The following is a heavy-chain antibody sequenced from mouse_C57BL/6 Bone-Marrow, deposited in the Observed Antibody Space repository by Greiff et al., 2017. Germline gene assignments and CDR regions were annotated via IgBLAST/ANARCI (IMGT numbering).Heavy chain of an antibody. CDR3: ARDYGNPYFDY. CDR1: GYTFTSYW. Sequence: QVHVKQPGAELVKPGASVKLSCKASGYTFTSYWMHWVKQRPGQGLEWIGMIHPNSGSTNYNEKFKSKATLTVDKSSSTAYMQLSSLTSEDSAVYYCARDYGNPYFDYWGQGTTLTVSS. D-gene: IGHD2-1*01. J-gene: IGHJ2*01. V-gene: IGHV1-64*01. CDR2: IHPNSGST.